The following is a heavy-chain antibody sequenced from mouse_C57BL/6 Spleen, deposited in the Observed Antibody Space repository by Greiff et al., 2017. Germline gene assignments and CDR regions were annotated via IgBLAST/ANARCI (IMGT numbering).Heavy chain of an antibody. J-gene: IGHJ2*01. CDR2: IWTGGGT. V-gene: IGHV2-9-1*01. CDR3: SRNEYYYDY. Sequence: VQLVESGPGLVAPSQSLSITCTVSGFSLTSYAISWVRQPPGKGLEWLGVIWTGGGTNYNSALKSRLSISKDKSKSQVFLKMNSLQTDDTASYYCSRNEYYYDYWGQGATLTVSS. CDR1: GFSLTSYA.